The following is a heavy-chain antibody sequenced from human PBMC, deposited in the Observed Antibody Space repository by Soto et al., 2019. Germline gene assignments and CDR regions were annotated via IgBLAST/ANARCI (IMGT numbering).Heavy chain of an antibody. J-gene: IGHJ5*02. CDR2: IIPIFGTA. D-gene: IGHD2-15*01. Sequence: SVKVSCKASGGTFSSYAISWVRQAPGQGLEWMGGIIPIFGTANYAQKFQGRVTITADESTSTAYMELSSLRSEDTAVYYCARVAGVVVAATWFDPWGQGTLVTVSS. V-gene: IGHV1-69*13. CDR3: ARVAGVVVAATWFDP. CDR1: GGTFSSYA.